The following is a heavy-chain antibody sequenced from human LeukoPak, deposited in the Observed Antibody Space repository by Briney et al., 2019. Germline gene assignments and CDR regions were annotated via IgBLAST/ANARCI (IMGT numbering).Heavy chain of an antibody. V-gene: IGHV1-18*04. CDR1: GYKFLSHG. CDR3: ARDWPTVIADF. J-gene: IGHJ1*01. Sequence: ASVRVSCKTSGYKFLSHGVSWVRQAPGQGLEWLGWIRADNGDTRFAQKFQGRFTMTTDTSTSTAHMELRSLRSDDTAVYYCARDWPTVIADFWGQGTLVTVSS. D-gene: IGHD4-11*01. CDR2: IRADNGDT.